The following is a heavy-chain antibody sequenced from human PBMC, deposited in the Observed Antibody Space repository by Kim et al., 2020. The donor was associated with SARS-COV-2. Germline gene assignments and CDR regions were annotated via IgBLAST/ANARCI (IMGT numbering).Heavy chain of an antibody. CDR2: IKGDGTEK. J-gene: IGHJ6*02. Sequence: GGSLRLSCAASDFPFSSYWMTWVRQAPGEGLGWVATIKGDGTEKFYVDAVRGRFTISRDNAKDSVSLQMNSLRVDDTAVYYCARGDWDKYCAGGSCYGQLDVWGQGTTVTVSS. D-gene: IGHD2-15*01. CDR1: DFPFSSYW. CDR3: ARGDWDKYCAGGSCYGQLDV. V-gene: IGHV3-7*03.